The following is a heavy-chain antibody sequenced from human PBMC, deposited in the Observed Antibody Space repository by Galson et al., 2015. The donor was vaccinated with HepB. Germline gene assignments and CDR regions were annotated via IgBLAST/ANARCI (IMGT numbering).Heavy chain of an antibody. CDR2: ISGSGGTT. D-gene: IGHD6-19*01. V-gene: IGHV3-23*01. Sequence: SLRLSCAASGFTFSSYAMSWVRQAPGKGLEWVSGISGSGGTTYYADSVKGRFTISRDNSKNTLYLQMNSLGVEDTAVYYCAKYGPGWLSVPRIDYWGQGTLVTVSS. J-gene: IGHJ4*02. CDR1: GFTFSSYA. CDR3: AKYGPGWLSVPRIDY.